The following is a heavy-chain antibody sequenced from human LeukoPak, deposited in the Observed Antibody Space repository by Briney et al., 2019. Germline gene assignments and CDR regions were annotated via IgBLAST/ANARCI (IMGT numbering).Heavy chain of an antibody. D-gene: IGHD1-14*01. CDR1: GYTFTSYA. V-gene: IGHV7-4-1*02. J-gene: IGHJ5*02. CDR3: ARDAPGKYFVHFDP. CDR2: INTNTGNP. Sequence: ASVKVSCKASGYTFTSYAMNWVRQAPGQGLEWMGWINTNTGNPTYAQGFTGRFVFSLDTSVSTAYLQISSLKAEDTAVYYCARDAPGKYFVHFDPWGQGTQVTVSS.